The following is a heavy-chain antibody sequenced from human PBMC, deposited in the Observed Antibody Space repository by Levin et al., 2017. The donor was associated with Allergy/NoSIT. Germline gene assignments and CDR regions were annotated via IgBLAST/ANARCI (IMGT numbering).Heavy chain of an antibody. CDR2: ISSSINYI. Sequence: GGSLRLSCAASGFTFSSYSMTWVRQAPGKGLEWVSVISSSINYIYYADSVQGRFTVSRDNAKNSVYLDMNSLRAEDTAIYYCARDQLEMKYYHYMDVWGQGTTVTVYS. D-gene: IGHD1-1*01. CDR3: ARDQLEMKYYHYMDV. V-gene: IGHV3-21*06. CDR1: GFTFSSYS. J-gene: IGHJ6*02.